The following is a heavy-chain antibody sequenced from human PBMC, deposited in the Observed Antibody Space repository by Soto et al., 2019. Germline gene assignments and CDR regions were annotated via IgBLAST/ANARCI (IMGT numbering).Heavy chain of an antibody. J-gene: IGHJ4*02. V-gene: IGHV5-51*01. CDR3: ARQSYTSGCYDY. Sequence: GASLKISCKGSGYSFTNSWIGWVRQMPGKGLEWMGIIYPADSDTRYSPSFQGQVTISADKSISTAYLQWSSLKASDTAMYYCARQSYTSGCYDYWGQGTLVTVSS. D-gene: IGHD6-19*01. CDR1: GYSFTNSW. CDR2: IYPADSDT.